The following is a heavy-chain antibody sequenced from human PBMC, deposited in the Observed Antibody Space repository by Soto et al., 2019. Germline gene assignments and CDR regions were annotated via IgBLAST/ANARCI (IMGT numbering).Heavy chain of an antibody. CDR3: ARENCSSTSCYLDY. J-gene: IGHJ4*02. V-gene: IGHV4-30-2*01. CDR1: GGSISSGGYS. Sequence: PSEPLSLTCAVSGGSISSGGYSWSWIRQPPGKGLEWIGYIYHSGSTYYNPSLKSRVTISVDRSKNQFSLKLSSVTAADTAVYYCARENCSSTSCYLDYWGQGTLVTVSS. D-gene: IGHD2-2*01. CDR2: IYHSGST.